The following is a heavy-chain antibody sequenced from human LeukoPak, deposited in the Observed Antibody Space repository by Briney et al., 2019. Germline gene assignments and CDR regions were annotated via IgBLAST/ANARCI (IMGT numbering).Heavy chain of an antibody. CDR1: GGTFSSYA. CDR3: ARGKYCSGGSCYFWYYGMDV. Sequence: SVKVSCKASGGTFSSYAISWVRQAPGQGLEWMGRIIPILGIANYAQKFQGRVTITADESTSTAYMELSSLRSEDTAVYYCARGKYCSGGSCYFWYYGMDVWGQGTTVTVSS. V-gene: IGHV1-69*04. D-gene: IGHD2-15*01. J-gene: IGHJ6*02. CDR2: IIPILGIA.